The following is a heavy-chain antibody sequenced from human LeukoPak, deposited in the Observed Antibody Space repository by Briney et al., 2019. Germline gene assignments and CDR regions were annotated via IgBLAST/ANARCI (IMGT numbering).Heavy chain of an antibody. V-gene: IGHV1-2*02. CDR1: GYTFTDYY. CDR2: INPNSGGT. Sequence: ASVKVSCKASGYTFTDYYIHWVRQAPGQGLEWMGWINPNSGGTKYAQKFQGRVTMTRDTSISLAYMELSRLRSDDTAVYYCARDTARITIFGVARYMDVWGKGTTVTVSS. D-gene: IGHD3-3*01. J-gene: IGHJ6*03. CDR3: ARDTARITIFGVARYMDV.